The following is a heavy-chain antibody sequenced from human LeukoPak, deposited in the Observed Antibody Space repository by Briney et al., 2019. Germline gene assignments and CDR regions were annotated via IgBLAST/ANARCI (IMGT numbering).Heavy chain of an antibody. D-gene: IGHD4-17*01. V-gene: IGHV3-21*01. CDR2: ISSSSSYI. CDR3: ARDMNYGDDTSDY. Sequence: GGSLRLSCAASGFTLSSYSMNWVRQAPGKGLEWVSSISSSSSYIYYADSVKGRFTISRDNAKNSLYLQMNSLRAEDTAVYYCARDMNYGDDTSDYWGQGTLVTVSS. CDR1: GFTLSSYS. J-gene: IGHJ4*02.